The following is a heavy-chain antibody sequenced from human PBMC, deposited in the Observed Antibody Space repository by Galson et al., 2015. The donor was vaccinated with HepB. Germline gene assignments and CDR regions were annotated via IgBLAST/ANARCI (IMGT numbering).Heavy chain of an antibody. CDR2: IIPIFGTA. CDR1: GGTFSSYA. J-gene: IGHJ3*02. D-gene: IGHD1-1*01. V-gene: IGHV1-69*13. CDR3: ALNWNGDFDAFDI. Sequence: SVKVSCKASGGTFSSYAISWVRQAPGQGLEWMGGIIPIFGTANYAQKFQGRVTITADESTSTAHMELSSLRSEDTAVYYCALNWNGDFDAFDIWGQGTMVTVSS.